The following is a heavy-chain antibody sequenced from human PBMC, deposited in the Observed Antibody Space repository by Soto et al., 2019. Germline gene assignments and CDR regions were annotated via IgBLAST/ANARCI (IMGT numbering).Heavy chain of an antibody. CDR3: TRVRGSTSGWTAFDY. D-gene: IGHD6-19*01. V-gene: IGHV6-1*01. J-gene: IGHJ4*02. CDR1: GDSVSSTSVA. CDR2: TCYRSKWYN. Sequence: SQTLSLTCAISGDSVSSTSVAWNWIRQSPSRGLEWLGRTCYRSKWYNEYAESVKSRITINPDTSKNQFSLQLNSVTPEDTAVYYCTRVRGSTSGWTAFDYWGQGTLVTVSS.